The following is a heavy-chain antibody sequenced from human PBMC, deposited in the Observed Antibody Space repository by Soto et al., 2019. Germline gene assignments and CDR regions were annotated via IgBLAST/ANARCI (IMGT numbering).Heavy chain of an antibody. V-gene: IGHV3-53*01. CDR2: IYSGGST. J-gene: IGHJ6*02. D-gene: IGHD1-20*01. CDR1: GFTVSSNY. CDR3: ARDLPRYNWNDGNRYYYYGMDV. Sequence: LRRSCAPSGFTVSSNYMSWVHQAPWKGLEWASVIYSGGSTYYADSVKGRFTISRDNSKNTLYLQMNSLRAEDTAVYYCARDLPRYNWNDGNRYYYYGMDVCGQGTRVTVSS.